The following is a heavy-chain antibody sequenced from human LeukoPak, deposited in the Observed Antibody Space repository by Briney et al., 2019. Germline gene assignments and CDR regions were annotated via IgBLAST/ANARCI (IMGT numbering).Heavy chain of an antibody. D-gene: IGHD3-9*01. CDR2: IYYSGST. J-gene: IGHJ3*02. V-gene: IGHV4-59*01. CDR3: ARVQRNYDILTGYYSGAFDI. CDR1: GGSISSYY. Sequence: SETLSLTCTVSGGSISSYYWSWIRQPPGKGLEWIGYIYYSGSTNYNPSLKSRVTISVDTSKNQFSLKLSSVTAADTAVYYCARVQRNYDILTGYYSGAFDIWGQGTMVTVSS.